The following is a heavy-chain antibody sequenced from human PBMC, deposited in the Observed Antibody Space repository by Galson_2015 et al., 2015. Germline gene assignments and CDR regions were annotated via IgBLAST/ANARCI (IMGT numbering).Heavy chain of an antibody. CDR1: GFTFSSYG. CDR2: IWYDGSNK. Sequence: SLRLSCAASGFTFSSYGMHWVRQAPGKGLEWVAVIWYDGSNKYYADSVKGRFTISRDNSKNTLYLQMNSLRAEDTAVYYCARDSTMVQGVTEYWGQGTLVTVSS. D-gene: IGHD3-10*01. J-gene: IGHJ4*02. CDR3: ARDSTMVQGVTEY. V-gene: IGHV3-33*01.